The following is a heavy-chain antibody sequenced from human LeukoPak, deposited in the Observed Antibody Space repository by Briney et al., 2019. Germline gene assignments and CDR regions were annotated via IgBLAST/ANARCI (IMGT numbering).Heavy chain of an antibody. Sequence: PSETLSLTCAVYGGSFSGYYWSWIRQPPGKGLEWIGEINHSGSTNHNPSLKSRVTISVDTSKNQFSLKLSSVTAADTAVYYCARGPPGLARIAAAGLVYYYYMDVWGKGTTVTVSS. CDR2: INHSGST. V-gene: IGHV4-34*01. D-gene: IGHD6-13*01. J-gene: IGHJ6*03. CDR3: ARGPPGLARIAAAGLVYYYYMDV. CDR1: GGSFSGYY.